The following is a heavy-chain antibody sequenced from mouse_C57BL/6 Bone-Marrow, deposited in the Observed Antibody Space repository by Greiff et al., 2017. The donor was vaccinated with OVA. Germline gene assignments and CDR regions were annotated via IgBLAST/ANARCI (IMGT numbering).Heavy chain of an antibody. D-gene: IGHD2-1*01. CDR3: ARDGNYRVYFDY. CDR1: GYTFTSYW. V-gene: IGHV1-50*01. J-gene: IGHJ2*01. CDR2: IDPSDSYT. Sequence: QVQLQQPGAELVKPGASVKLSCKASGYTFTSYWMQWVKQRPGQGLEWIGEIDPSDSYTNYNQQFKGKATLTVDTSSSTAYMQLSSLTSEASAVYYCARDGNYRVYFDYWGQGTTLTVSS.